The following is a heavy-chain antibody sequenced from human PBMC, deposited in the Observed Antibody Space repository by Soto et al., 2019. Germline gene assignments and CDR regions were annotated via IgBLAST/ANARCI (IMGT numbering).Heavy chain of an antibody. J-gene: IGHJ5*02. V-gene: IGHV3-30*18. CDR3: AKDGWTFVVVPAAMPPSWFDP. Sequence: GGSLRLSCAASGFTFSSYGMHWVRQAPGKGLEWVAVISYDGSNKYYADSVKGRFTISRDNSKNTLYLQMNSLRAEDTAVYYCAKDGWTFVVVPAAMPPSWFDPWGQGTLVTVSS. CDR1: GFTFSSYG. D-gene: IGHD2-2*01. CDR2: ISYDGSNK.